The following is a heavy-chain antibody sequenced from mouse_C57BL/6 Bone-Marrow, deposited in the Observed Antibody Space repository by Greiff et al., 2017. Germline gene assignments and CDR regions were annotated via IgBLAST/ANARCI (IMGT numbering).Heavy chain of an antibody. D-gene: IGHD1-1*01. Sequence: VQLQQSGAELVRPGASVKLSCTASGFNIKDDYMHWVKQRPEQGLEWIGWIDPENGDTEYASKFQGKATITADTSSNTAYLQLSSLTSEDTAVYYCTTLYYGSSYEAYWGQGTLVTVSA. CDR1: GFNIKDDY. CDR3: TTLYYGSSYEAY. J-gene: IGHJ3*01. CDR2: IDPENGDT. V-gene: IGHV14-4*01.